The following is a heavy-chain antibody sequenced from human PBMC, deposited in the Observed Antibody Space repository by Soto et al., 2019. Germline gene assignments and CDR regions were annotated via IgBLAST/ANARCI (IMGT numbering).Heavy chain of an antibody. J-gene: IGHJ1*01. Sequence: PGGSLRLSCSASDFTSSRYSINSFRQSPRKGLEWVSYISSSTSTIYYADSVKGRFTISRDNAKNSLYLQMNSLRAEDTAVYYCSNDKARSHIYTRAQH. CDR1: DFTSSRYS. V-gene: IGHV3-48*01. CDR3: SNDKARSHIYTRAQH. D-gene: IGHD5-18*01. CDR2: ISSSTSTI.